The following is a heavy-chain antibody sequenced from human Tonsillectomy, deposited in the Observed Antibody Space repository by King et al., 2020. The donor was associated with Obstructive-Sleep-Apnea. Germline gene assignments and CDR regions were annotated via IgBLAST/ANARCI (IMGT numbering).Heavy chain of an antibody. CDR2: INYSGNT. V-gene: IGHV4-39*07. J-gene: IGHJ4*02. CDR3: ARDYNRLVIDS. Sequence: QLQESGPGLVRPSENLSLTCTVSGGSISSSSYYWDWIRQPPGKGLQWIGTINYSGNTYYNPSLKRRVTISVDTSKNQFSLKLSSVTAADTAMYYCARDYNRLVIDSWGQGTLVAVSS. D-gene: IGHD3-9*01. CDR1: GGSISSSSYY.